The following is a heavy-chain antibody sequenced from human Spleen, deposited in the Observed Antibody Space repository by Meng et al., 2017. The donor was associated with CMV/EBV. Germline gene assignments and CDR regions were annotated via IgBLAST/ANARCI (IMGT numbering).Heavy chain of an antibody. CDR3: ARRAAHNWFDP. CDR1: GGSFSGYY. D-gene: IGHD6-6*01. Sequence: LTGACYGGSFSGYYWNWIRQPPGKGLEWIGEINHSGSTNYNPSLKSRVTISVDTSKNQFSLKLSSVTAADTAVYYCARRAAHNWFDPWGQGTLVTVSS. J-gene: IGHJ5*02. V-gene: IGHV4-34*01. CDR2: INHSGST.